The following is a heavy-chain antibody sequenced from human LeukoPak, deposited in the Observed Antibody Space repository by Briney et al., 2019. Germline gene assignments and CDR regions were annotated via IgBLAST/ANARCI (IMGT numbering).Heavy chain of an antibody. Sequence: TSETLSLTCTVSGGSISSSHYYWGWIRQPPGKGLEWIGSIYYSGTTYYNPSLKSRVTISVDTSKNQFSLKLSSVTAADTAVYYCASITLIGNWFDPWGQGTLVTVSS. J-gene: IGHJ5*02. CDR1: GGSISSSHYY. V-gene: IGHV4-39*07. CDR2: IYYSGTT. D-gene: IGHD2-8*01. CDR3: ASITLIGNWFDP.